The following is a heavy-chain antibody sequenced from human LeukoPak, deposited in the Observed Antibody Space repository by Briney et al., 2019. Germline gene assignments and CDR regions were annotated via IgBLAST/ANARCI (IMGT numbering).Heavy chain of an antibody. J-gene: IGHJ4*02. CDR3: ARVSTHIDY. V-gene: IGHV4-39*07. Sequence: SETLSLTCTVSGGSISSSSYYWGWIRQPPGKGLEWIGEINHSGSTNYNPSLKSRVTISVDTSKNQFSLKLSSVTAADTAVYYCARVSTHIDYWGQGTLVTVSS. CDR2: INHSGST. CDR1: GGSISSSSYY.